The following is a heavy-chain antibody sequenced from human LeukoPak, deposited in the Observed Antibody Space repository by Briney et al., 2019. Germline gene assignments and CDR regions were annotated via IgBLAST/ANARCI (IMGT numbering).Heavy chain of an antibody. CDR1: GFILSTHG. CDR3: ARVLSFGSLDF. V-gene: IGHV3-33*01. D-gene: IGHD1-26*01. Sequence: PGGSLRLSCAASGFILSTHGMHWVRQAPGKGLEWVAGMWYDGSREDYADSVKGRFTISRDMSKNTLNLQMNSLRVEDTAMFYCARVLSFGSLDFRGQGTLVTVSS. J-gene: IGHJ4*02. CDR2: MWYDGSRE.